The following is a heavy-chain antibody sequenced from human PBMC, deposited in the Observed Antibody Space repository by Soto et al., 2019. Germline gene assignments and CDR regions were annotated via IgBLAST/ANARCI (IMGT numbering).Heavy chain of an antibody. D-gene: IGHD3-9*01. CDR1: GGTFDHAA. Sequence: QVQLVQSGAEVKKPGSSVKVSCAAPGGTFDHAAITWVRQAPGQGLEWVGGINPMFNSTHYAQKFQGRVTITAAAVTSTAFMELRGLTSDDTAVFYCARQIFAADYWGQGTLLVVSS. CDR3: ARQIFAADY. CDR2: INPMFNST. V-gene: IGHV1-69*01. J-gene: IGHJ4*02.